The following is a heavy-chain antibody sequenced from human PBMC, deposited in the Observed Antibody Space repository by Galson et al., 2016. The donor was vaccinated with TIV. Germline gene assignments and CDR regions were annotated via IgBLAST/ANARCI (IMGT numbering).Heavy chain of an antibody. V-gene: IGHV3-15*01. Sequence: SLRLSCATSGLNFTYTWMTWVRQAPGKGLEWVGRIKSKRGGETVDYAAPVKGRFTISRDDSENTLSLQMDSLKTEDTAVYFCAAVRSITCYSLLRWGQGTLVTVSS. J-gene: IGHJ4*02. CDR3: AAVRSITCYSLLR. CDR2: IKSKRGGETV. D-gene: IGHD2-21*02. CDR1: GLNFTYTW.